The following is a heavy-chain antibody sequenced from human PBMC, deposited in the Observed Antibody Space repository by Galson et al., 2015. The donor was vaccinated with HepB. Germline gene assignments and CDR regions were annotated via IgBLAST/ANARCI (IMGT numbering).Heavy chain of an antibody. J-gene: IGHJ6*02. CDR3: ASAGYELVLRIRYYYGMDV. D-gene: IGHD6-13*01. CDR1: GGSFSGYY. Sequence: ETLSLTCAVYGGSFSGYYWSRIRQPPGKGLEWIGEINHSGSTNYNPSLKSRVTISVDTSKNQFSLKLSSVTAADTAVYYCASAGYELVLRIRYYYGMDVWGQGTTVTVSS. V-gene: IGHV4-34*01. CDR2: INHSGST.